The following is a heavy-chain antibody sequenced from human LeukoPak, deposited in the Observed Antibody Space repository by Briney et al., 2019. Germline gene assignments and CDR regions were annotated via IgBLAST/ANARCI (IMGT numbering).Heavy chain of an antibody. J-gene: IGHJ4*02. D-gene: IGHD5-24*01. V-gene: IGHV4-59*01. CDR2: IYYSGST. Sequence: SETLSLTCTVSGGSISSYYWSWIRQPPGKGLEWIGYIYYSGSTNYNPSLKSRVTISVDTSENQFSLKLSSVTAADTAVYYCARSRDGYQNFDYWGQGTLVTVSS. CDR1: GGSISSYY. CDR3: ARSRDGYQNFDY.